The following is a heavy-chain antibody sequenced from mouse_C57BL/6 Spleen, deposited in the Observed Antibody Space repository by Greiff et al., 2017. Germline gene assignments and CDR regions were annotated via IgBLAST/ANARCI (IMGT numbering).Heavy chain of an antibody. CDR3: ASYDGYYFDV. CDR2: ISYDGNN. CDR1: GYSITSGYY. D-gene: IGHD2-3*01. J-gene: IGHJ1*03. V-gene: IGHV3-6*01. Sequence: EVQLVESGPGLVKPSQSLSLTCSVTGYSITSGYYWNWIRQFPGNKLEWMGYISYDGNNNYNPSLKNRISITRNTSKNQFFLKLNSVTTEDTATYYCASYDGYYFDVWGTGTTVTVSS.